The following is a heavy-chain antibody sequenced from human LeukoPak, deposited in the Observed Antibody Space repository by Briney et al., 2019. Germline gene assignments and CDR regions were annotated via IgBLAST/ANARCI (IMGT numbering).Heavy chain of an antibody. CDR2: ISGSGGST. CDR1: GFTFSSYA. CDR3: AKPLYYSVGYFDY. D-gene: IGHD2-21*01. J-gene: IGHJ4*02. V-gene: IGHV3-23*01. Sequence: GGSLRLSCAASGFTFSSYAMSWVRQAPGKGLEWASAISGSGGSTYYADSVKGRFTISRDNSKNTLYLQMNSLRAEDTAVYYCAKPLYYSVGYFDYWGQGTLVTVSS.